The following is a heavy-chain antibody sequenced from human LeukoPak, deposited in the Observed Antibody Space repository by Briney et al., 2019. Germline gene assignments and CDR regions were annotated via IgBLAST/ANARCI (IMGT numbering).Heavy chain of an antibody. D-gene: IGHD3-16*01. J-gene: IGHJ4*02. CDR3: ARDSTLSNY. Sequence: GGSLRLSCAASGLTFSSYWMTWVRQAPGKGLEWVATIKYDGSETYYVDSVRGRFSISRDNAKKSLYLQMNSLRAEDTAVYYCARDSTLSNYWSQGTLVTVSS. CDR2: IKYDGSET. CDR1: GLTFSSYW. V-gene: IGHV3-7*04.